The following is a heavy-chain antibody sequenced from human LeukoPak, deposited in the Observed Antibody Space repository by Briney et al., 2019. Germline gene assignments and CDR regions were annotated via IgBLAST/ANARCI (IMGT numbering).Heavy chain of an antibody. D-gene: IGHD6-25*01. Sequence: PSETLSLTCTVSGGSISSYYWSWIRQPPGKGLEWIGYIYYSGSTNYNPSLKSRVTISVDPSKNQFSLKLSSVTAADTAVYYCARDRTAGYWGQGTLVTVSS. J-gene: IGHJ4*02. CDR3: ARDRTAGY. CDR2: IYYSGST. V-gene: IGHV4-59*01. CDR1: GGSISSYY.